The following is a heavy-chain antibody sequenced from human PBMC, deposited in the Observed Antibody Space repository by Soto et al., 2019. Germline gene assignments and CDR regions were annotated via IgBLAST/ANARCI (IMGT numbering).Heavy chain of an antibody. CDR2: ISAYNGNT. CDR1: GYTFTSYG. Sequence: ASVKVSCKASGYTFTSYGISWVRQAPGQGLEWMGWISAYNGNTNYAQKLQGRVTMTTDTSTSTAYMELRSLRSDDTAVYYCARGPLTIFGVVISMFDPWGQGTLVTVSS. V-gene: IGHV1-18*01. D-gene: IGHD3-3*01. J-gene: IGHJ5*02. CDR3: ARGPLTIFGVVISMFDP.